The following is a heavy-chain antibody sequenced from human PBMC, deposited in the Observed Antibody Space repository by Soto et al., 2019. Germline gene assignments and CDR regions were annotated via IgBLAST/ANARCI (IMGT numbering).Heavy chain of an antibody. J-gene: IGHJ4*02. CDR2: ISGSGGST. D-gene: IGHD3-10*01. CDR1: GFTFSSYA. V-gene: IGHV3-23*01. Sequence: EVQLLESGGGLVQPGGSLRLSCAASGFTFSSYAMSWVRQAPGKGLEWVLAISGSGGSTYYADSVKGRFTISRDNSKNTLYLQMNSLRAEDTAVYYCAKQHAYYYGSGSYFDYWGQGTLVTVSS. CDR3: AKQHAYYYGSGSYFDY.